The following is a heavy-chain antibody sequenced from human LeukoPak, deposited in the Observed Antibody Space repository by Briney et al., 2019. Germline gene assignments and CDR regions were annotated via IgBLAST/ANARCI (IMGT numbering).Heavy chain of an antibody. Sequence: SETLSLTCTVSGGSISTYYGNWIRQAPGKGLEWIGYIYYSGSTNYNPSLKSRVTISVDTSKNQFSLKLSSVTAADTAVYYCARGYSYGYFDYWGQGTLVTVSS. J-gene: IGHJ4*02. CDR1: GGSISTYY. CDR2: IYYSGST. D-gene: IGHD5-18*01. V-gene: IGHV4-59*01. CDR3: ARGYSYGYFDY.